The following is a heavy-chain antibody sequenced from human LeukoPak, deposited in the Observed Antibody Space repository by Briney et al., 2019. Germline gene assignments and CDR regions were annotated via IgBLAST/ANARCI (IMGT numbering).Heavy chain of an antibody. J-gene: IGHJ4*02. CDR2: IYTSGST. CDR1: GGSISSYF. V-gene: IGHV4-4*07. CDR3: ASSLRFLEWFRDY. D-gene: IGHD3-3*01. Sequence: SETLSLTCTVSGGSISSYFWSWIRQPAGKGLEWIGRIYTSGSTNYNPSLKSRVTISVDTSKNQFSLKLSSVTAADTAVYYCASSLRFLEWFRDYWGQGTLVTVSS.